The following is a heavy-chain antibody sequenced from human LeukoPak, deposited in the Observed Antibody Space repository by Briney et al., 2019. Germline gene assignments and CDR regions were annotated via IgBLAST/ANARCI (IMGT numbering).Heavy chain of an antibody. CDR3: ARTGYSSSYYKFRFDY. D-gene: IGHD6-13*01. J-gene: IGHJ4*02. CDR2: IYYSGST. V-gene: IGHV4-39*07. CDR1: GGSISSSSYY. Sequence: SETLSLTCTVSGGSISSSSYYWGWIRQPPGKGLEWIGSIYYSGSTYYNPSLKSRVTISVDTSKNQFSLKMSSVTAADTAVYYCARTGYSSSYYKFRFDYWGQGTLVTVSS.